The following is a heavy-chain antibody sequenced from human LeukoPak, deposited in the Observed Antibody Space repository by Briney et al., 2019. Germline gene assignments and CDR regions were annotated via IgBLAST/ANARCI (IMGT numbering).Heavy chain of an antibody. CDR1: GGSISSYY. Sequence: SETLSLTCTVSGGSISSYYWSWIRQPPGKGLEWIGYIYYSGSTNYNPSLKSRVTISVDTSKNQLSLKLSSVTAADTAVYYCARFASGSGSYSFYFDYWGQGTLATVSS. CDR3: ARFASGSGSYSFYFDY. D-gene: IGHD3-10*01. V-gene: IGHV4-59*01. J-gene: IGHJ4*02. CDR2: IYYSGST.